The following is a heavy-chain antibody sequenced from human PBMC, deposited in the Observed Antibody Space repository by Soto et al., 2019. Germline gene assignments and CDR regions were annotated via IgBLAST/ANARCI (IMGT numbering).Heavy chain of an antibody. CDR1: GFAVSANY. Sequence: PGGSLRLSCAASGFAVSANYVSWVRQAPGKGLEWVSLIYTDGTTYYADSVKGRFTFSRDNTKNSLYLQMNSLRAEDTAGYYCRRVSSRLPGDFFGPWGPGSRVTVSS. J-gene: IGHJ5*02. D-gene: IGHD6-6*01. CDR3: RRVSSRLPGDFFGP. V-gene: IGHV3-53*01. CDR2: IYTDGTT.